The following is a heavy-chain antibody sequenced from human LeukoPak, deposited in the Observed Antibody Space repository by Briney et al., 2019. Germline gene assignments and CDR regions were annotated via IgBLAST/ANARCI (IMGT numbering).Heavy chain of an antibody. CDR3: ARWAKGIAAAGYNWFDP. Sequence: SETLSLTCAVYGGSFSGHYWSWIRQPPGKGLEWIGEINHSGSTNYNPSLKSRVTILVDTSKNQFSLKLSSVTAADTAVYYCARWAKGIAAAGYNWFDPWGQGTLVTVSS. J-gene: IGHJ5*02. CDR1: GGSFSGHY. D-gene: IGHD6-13*01. CDR2: INHSGST. V-gene: IGHV4-34*01.